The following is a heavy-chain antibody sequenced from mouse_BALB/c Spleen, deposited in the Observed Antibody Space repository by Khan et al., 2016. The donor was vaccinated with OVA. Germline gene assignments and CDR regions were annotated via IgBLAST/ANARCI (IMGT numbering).Heavy chain of an antibody. CDR1: GYSITSDYA. J-gene: IGHJ2*01. Sequence: DVKLQESGPGLVKPSQSLSPTCTVTGYSITSDYAWNWIRQFPGNKLEWMGYISYSGSTSYNPSLKSRISITRDTSKNQFFLQLNSVTTEDTATYYCARSIMANWGQGTTLTVSS. V-gene: IGHV3-2*02. CDR3: ARSIMAN. CDR2: ISYSGST.